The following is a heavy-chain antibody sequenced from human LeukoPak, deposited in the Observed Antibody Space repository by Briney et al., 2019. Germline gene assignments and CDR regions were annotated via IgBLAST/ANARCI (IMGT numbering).Heavy chain of an antibody. J-gene: IGHJ4*02. CDR3: ARDGLSKQLVRGNYYFDY. CDR2: IYYSGST. Sequence: PSETLSLTCTVSGGSISSSSYYWGWIRQPPGKGLEWIGSIYYSGSTYYNPSLKSRVTISVDTSKNQFSLKLSSVTAADTAVYYCARDGLSKQLVRGNYYFDYWGQGTLVTVSS. D-gene: IGHD6-13*01. CDR1: GGSISSSSYY. V-gene: IGHV4-39*07.